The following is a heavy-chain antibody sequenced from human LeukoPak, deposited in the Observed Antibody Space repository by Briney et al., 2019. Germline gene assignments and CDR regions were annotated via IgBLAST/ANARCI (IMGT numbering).Heavy chain of an antibody. CDR2: ISGSGGST. V-gene: IGHV3-23*01. CDR3: AKGSFMVRFYGMDV. J-gene: IGHJ6*02. D-gene: IGHD3-10*01. CDR1: GFTFSSYA. Sequence: GGSLRLSCAASGFTFSSYAMSWVPQAPGKGLEWGSTISGSGGSTYYADSVKGRFTISRDNSKNTLYLQMNSLRAEDTAVYYCAKGSFMVRFYGMDVWGQGTTVTVSS.